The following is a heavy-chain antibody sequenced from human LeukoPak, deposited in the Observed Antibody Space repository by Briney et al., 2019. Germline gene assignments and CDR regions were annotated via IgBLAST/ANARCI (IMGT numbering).Heavy chain of an antibody. Sequence: ASVKVSCKASGYTFTTYGISWVRQAPGQGLEWMGWISAYDGNTNYAQKFQGTVTMTTDTSTSTAYMELRSLRSDDTAVYYCARDNSVRDEAWWFNPWGQGTLVTVSS. J-gene: IGHJ5*02. CDR1: GYTFTTYG. V-gene: IGHV1-18*01. CDR3: ARDNSVRDEAWWFNP. CDR2: ISAYDGNT. D-gene: IGHD5-24*01.